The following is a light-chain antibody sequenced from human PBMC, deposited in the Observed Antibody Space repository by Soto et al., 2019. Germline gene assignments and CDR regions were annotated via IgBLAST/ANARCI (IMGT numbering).Light chain of an antibody. J-gene: IGKJ2*01. CDR2: GAS. CDR1: QIISSTY. Sequence: DIVLTQSPGTLSLSPGERATLSCRASQIISSTYLGWYQQKPGQAPRLLIYGASSRATGIPDRFSGSGSGTDFTLTISRLEPEDFAVYYCQQFNTYSYTFGQGTRVEIK. V-gene: IGKV3-20*01. CDR3: QQFNTYSYT.